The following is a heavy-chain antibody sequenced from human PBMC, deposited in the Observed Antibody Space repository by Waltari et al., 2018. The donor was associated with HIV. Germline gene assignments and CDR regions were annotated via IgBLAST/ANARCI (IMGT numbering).Heavy chain of an antibody. D-gene: IGHD3-10*01. CDR2: ISSSSSYI. Sequence: ELQLVESGRGLFQPGGSLLLPRAPLGFTISSVIMNWVCQAPGKGLEWVSSISSSSSYIYYAVSVKGRFTISRDNAKNSLYLQMNSLRAEDTAVYYCARVGSLGHYGMDVWGQGTTVTVSS. CDR3: ARVGSLGHYGMDV. V-gene: IGHV3-21*01. J-gene: IGHJ6*02. CDR1: GFTISSVI.